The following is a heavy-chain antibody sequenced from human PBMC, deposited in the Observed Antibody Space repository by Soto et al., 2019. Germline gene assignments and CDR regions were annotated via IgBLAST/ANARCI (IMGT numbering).Heavy chain of an antibody. CDR3: ARDLAAAGPFDC. CDR2: ISAYNGNT. CDR1: GYTFTNYA. J-gene: IGHJ4*02. V-gene: IGHV1-18*01. D-gene: IGHD6-13*01. Sequence: QVQLVQSGAEVKKPGASVKVSCKASGYTFTNYAFSWVRQAPGQGLEWMGWISAYNGNTNYPQKLQGRVTMTTATPTRTAYMELRSLRSDDTAVYYCARDLAAAGPFDCWGQGTLVTVSS.